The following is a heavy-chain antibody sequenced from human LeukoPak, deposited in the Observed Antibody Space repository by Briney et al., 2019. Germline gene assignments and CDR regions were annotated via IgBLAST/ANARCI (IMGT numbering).Heavy chain of an antibody. CDR1: GLSFIELS. CDR2: YDPEKDET. Sequence: ASVKVSCKVSGLSFIELSFHWVRQAPGKGLEWMGGYDPEKDETVYAQKFQGRVTMTEDTSTDTAYMELSSLRSEDTAVYYCAREAYSYGYSFDYWGQGTLVTVSS. J-gene: IGHJ4*02. CDR3: AREAYSYGYSFDY. D-gene: IGHD5-18*01. V-gene: IGHV1-24*01.